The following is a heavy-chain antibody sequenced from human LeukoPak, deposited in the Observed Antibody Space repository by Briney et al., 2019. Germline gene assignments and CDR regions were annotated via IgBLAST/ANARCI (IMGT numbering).Heavy chain of an antibody. V-gene: IGHV1-2*02. CDR2: INPNSGGT. Sequence: GASVKVSCKASGYTFTGYYMHWVRQAPGQGLEWMGWINPNSGGTNYAQKFQGRVTMTRDTSISTAYMELSRLRSDDTAVYYCARARDYNWNYWHYYYMDVWGKGTTVTVSS. CDR1: GYTFTGYY. D-gene: IGHD1-7*01. CDR3: ARARDYNWNYWHYYYMDV. J-gene: IGHJ6*03.